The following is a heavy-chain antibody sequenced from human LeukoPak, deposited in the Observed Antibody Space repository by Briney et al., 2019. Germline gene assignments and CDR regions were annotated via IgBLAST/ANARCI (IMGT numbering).Heavy chain of an antibody. CDR2: IRYDGSNK. CDR1: GFTFSSYG. D-gene: IGHD2-2*01. V-gene: IGHV3-30*02. CDR3: AKDLVVPAAMYKTYYYYYGMDA. J-gene: IGHJ6*02. Sequence: GGSLRLSCAASGFTFSSYGMHWVRQAPGKGLEWVAFIRYDGSNKYYADSVKGRFTISRDNSKNTLYLQMNSLRAEDTAVYYCAKDLVVPAAMYKTYYYYYGMDAWGQGTTVTVSS.